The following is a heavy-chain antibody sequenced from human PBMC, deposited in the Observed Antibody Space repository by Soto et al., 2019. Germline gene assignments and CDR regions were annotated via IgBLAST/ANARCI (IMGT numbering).Heavy chain of an antibody. CDR3: ARSSWSSYSNFFDL. J-gene: IGHJ5*02. V-gene: IGHV3-23*01. CDR1: GFSFSSYA. CDR2: ISGNGGST. D-gene: IGHD6-13*01. Sequence: GGSLRLSCAASGFSFSSYAMSWVRQAPGKGLEWVSFISGNGGSTYYADSVRGRFTISRDNSKNTLYLQMNSLRAEDTAAYYCARSSWSSYSNFFDLWGQGTMVTV.